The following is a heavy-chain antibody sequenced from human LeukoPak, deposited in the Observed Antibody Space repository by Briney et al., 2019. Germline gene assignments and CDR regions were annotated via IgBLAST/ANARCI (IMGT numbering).Heavy chain of an antibody. CDR2: IYYSGST. CDR3: ARHVLMTTVTQPYYYYYMDV. V-gene: IGHV4-59*08. D-gene: IGHD4-17*01. Sequence: SETLCLTCTVSGGSISNYYWSWIRQPPGKGLEWIGYIYYSGSTNYNPSLKSRVTISVDTSKNQFSLKLSSVTAADTAVYYCARHVLMTTVTQPYYYYYMDVWGKGTTVTVSS. J-gene: IGHJ6*03. CDR1: GGSISNYY.